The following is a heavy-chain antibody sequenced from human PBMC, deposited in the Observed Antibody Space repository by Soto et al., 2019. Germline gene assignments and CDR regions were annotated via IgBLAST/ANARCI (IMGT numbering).Heavy chain of an antibody. V-gene: IGHV2-5*02. CDR3: ARAQHGDNRAIFFWYFEL. D-gene: IGHD4-17*01. Sequence: QITLKESGPPLVKPTQTLTLTGTLSGFSLSASGVGVGWIRQPPGKALEWLALLYWDDDKRYTPSLKTRLTITKGTSKDQVVLTMTNMDPVDTATYYCARAQHGDNRAIFFWYFELWGRGTLVTVDS. J-gene: IGHJ2*01. CDR1: GFSLSASGVG. CDR2: LYWDDDK.